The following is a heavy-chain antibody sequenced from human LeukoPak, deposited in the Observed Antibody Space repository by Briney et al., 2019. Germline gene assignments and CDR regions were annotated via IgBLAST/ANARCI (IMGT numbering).Heavy chain of an antibody. CDR1: GFAFSSYA. V-gene: IGHV3-23*01. J-gene: IGHJ6*02. Sequence: GGSLRLSCTASGFAFSSYAMSWVRQAPGVGLEWVSAIDGGGGRTWHADSVRGRFTISRDNSKNTLFMQMNSLRAEDTALYHCARNNGMDVWGQGTTVIVSS. CDR3: ARNNGMDV. CDR2: IDGGGGRT.